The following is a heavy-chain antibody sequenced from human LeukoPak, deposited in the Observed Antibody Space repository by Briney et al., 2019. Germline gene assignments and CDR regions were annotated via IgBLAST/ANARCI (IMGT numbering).Heavy chain of an antibody. D-gene: IGHD3-9*01. CDR2: IYTIGSP. CDR3: ARGRYFWESGYYYFYYYMDV. J-gene: IGHJ6*03. CDR1: GLTVISNY. Sequence: PGGTLRLSCAASGLTVISNYMNWVRQAPGHSLEWVASIYTIGSPFFTDSAKCRFSISRDSLRKTLSLQIHSLRPGASAVYFCARGRYFWESGYYYFYYYMDVWGKGTTVTVSS. V-gene: IGHV3-53*01.